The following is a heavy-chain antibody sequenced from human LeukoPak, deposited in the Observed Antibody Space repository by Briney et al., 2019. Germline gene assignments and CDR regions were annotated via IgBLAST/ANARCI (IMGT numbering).Heavy chain of an antibody. V-gene: IGHV4-34*01. CDR3: ARGLTTVTTFNWFDP. CDR1: GGSFSGYY. J-gene: IGHJ5*02. Sequence: SETLSLTCAVYGGSFSGYYWSWIRQPPGKGLEWIGEINHSGSTNYNPSLKSRVTISVDTSKNQFSLKLSFVTAADTAVYYCARGLTTVTTFNWFDPWGQGTLVTVSS. CDR2: INHSGST. D-gene: IGHD4-17*01.